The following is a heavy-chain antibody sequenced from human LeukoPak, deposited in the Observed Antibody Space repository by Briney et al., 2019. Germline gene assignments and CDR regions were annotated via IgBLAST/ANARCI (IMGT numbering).Heavy chain of an antibody. CDR2: INAGNGNT. V-gene: IGHV1-3*01. CDR1: GYTFTSYA. CDR3: AREGAGRDSSGYFDDAFDI. J-gene: IGHJ3*02. Sequence: GASVKVSCKASGYTFTSYAMHWVRQAPGQRLEWMGWINAGNGNTNYSQKFQGRVTITRDTSASTAYMELSSLRSEDTAVYYCAREGAGRDSSGYFDDAFDIWGQGTMVTVSS. D-gene: IGHD3-22*01.